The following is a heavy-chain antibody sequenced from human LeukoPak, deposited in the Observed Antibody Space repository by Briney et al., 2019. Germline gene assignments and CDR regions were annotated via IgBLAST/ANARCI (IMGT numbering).Heavy chain of an antibody. CDR2: MYLSGTT. J-gene: IGHJ4*02. CDR3: ARQPALTHSHFDY. CDR1: GDSINSLDL. V-gene: IGHV4-4*02. Sequence: SETLSLTCTVSGDSINSLDLWSWVRQPPGKGLEWIGEMYLSGTTHSNPSVKSRVTISIDKSKNQFFLNLSSVTAADTAVYYCARQPALTHSHFDYWGQGTLVTVSS.